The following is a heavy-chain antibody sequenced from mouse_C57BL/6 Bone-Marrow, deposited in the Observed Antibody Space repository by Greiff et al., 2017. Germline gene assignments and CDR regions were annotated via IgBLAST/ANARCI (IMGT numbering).Heavy chain of an antibody. CDR2: IDPSDSYT. V-gene: IGHV1-69*01. Sequence: QVQLQQPGAELVMPGASVKLSCKASGYTFTSYWMHWVKQRPGQGLEWIGEIDPSDSYTNYNQKFKGKSTVTVDKSSSTAYLQLISLTSKDSAVYYCARSLIYYYGSSYDYWGQGTTLTVSS. CDR1: GYTFTSYW. D-gene: IGHD1-1*01. CDR3: ARSLIYYYGSSYDY. J-gene: IGHJ2*01.